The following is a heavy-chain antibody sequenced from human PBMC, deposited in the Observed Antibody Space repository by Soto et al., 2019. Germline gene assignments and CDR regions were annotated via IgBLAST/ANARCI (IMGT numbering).Heavy chain of an antibody. Sequence: QVQLVESGGGVVQPGRSLRLSCAASGFTFSSYAMHWVRQAPGKGLEWVAVISYDGSNKYYADSVKGRFTISRDNSKNTLYLQMNSLRAEDKAVYYCATDRVTTVVTCNWFDPCGQGTLVAVSS. V-gene: IGHV3-30-3*01. D-gene: IGHD4-17*01. J-gene: IGHJ5*02. CDR3: ATDRVTTVVTCNWFDP. CDR2: ISYDGSNK. CDR1: GFTFSSYA.